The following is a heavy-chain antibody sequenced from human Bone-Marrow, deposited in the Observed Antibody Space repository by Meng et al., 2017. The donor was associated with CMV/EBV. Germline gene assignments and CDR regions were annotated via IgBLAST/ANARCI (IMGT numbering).Heavy chain of an antibody. D-gene: IGHD2-15*01. J-gene: IGHJ5*02. Sequence: YTFTSDYIHWLRQAPGQGLEWMGIINPSDGSANYAQKFQGRVTMTRDTSTSTIYMELSSLRFEDTAVYYCARDPYCSGIYCQGGWFDPWGQGTLVTVSS. CDR1: YTFTSDY. CDR2: INPSDGSA. V-gene: IGHV1-46*01. CDR3: ARDPYCSGIYCQGGWFDP.